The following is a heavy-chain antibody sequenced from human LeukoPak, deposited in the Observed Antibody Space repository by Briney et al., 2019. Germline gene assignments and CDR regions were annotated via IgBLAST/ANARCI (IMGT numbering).Heavy chain of an antibody. CDR3: ARGDYYGSGSYYNKY. Sequence: SETLSLTCTVSGGSISSSSYYWGWIRQPPGKGLEWIGSIYYSGSTYYNPSLKSRVTISVDTSKNQFSLKLSSVTAADTAVYYCARGDYYGSGSYYNKYWGQGTLVTVSS. J-gene: IGHJ4*02. V-gene: IGHV4-39*07. D-gene: IGHD3-10*01. CDR2: IYYSGST. CDR1: GGSISSSSYY.